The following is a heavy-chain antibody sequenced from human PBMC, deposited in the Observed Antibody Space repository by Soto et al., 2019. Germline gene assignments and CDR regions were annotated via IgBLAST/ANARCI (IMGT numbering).Heavy chain of an antibody. J-gene: IGHJ4*02. Sequence: EVQLVESGGGLVQPGGSLRLSCAASGFTFSSYWMSWVRQAPGKGLEWVANIKQDGSEKYYVDSVKGRFTISRDNAKNSLYLQMNSLRAEDTAVYYCAREKNSGGGCYSPDCGYFDYWGQGTLVTVSS. CDR3: AREKNSGGGCYSPDCGYFDY. CDR2: IKQDGSEK. CDR1: GFTFSSYW. V-gene: IGHV3-7*01. D-gene: IGHD2-15*01.